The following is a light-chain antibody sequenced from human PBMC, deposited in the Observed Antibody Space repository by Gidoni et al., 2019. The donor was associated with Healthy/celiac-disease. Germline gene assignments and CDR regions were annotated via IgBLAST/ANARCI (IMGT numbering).Light chain of an antibody. CDR3: QSYDTSLSAYV. J-gene: IGLJ1*01. V-gene: IGLV1-40*01. CDR2: ANR. CDR1: SSNLGAGHH. Sequence: QSVLTQPPSVFGAPGQKITISCTGSSSNLGAGHHVHWYQHLPGTAPKVLIFANRNRPSGVPDRFSASKSSTSASLVITGLQPEDETDYYCQSYDTSLSAYVFGTGTKVTVL.